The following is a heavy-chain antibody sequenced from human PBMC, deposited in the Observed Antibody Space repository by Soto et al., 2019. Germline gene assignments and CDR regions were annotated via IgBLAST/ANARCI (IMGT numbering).Heavy chain of an antibody. D-gene: IGHD6-19*01. J-gene: IGHJ2*01. CDR1: GGTFSSYA. CDR3: ARDDSGGSYWYFDL. V-gene: IGHV1-69*04. Sequence: SVKVSCKASGGTFSSYAISWVRQAPGQGLEWMGRIIPILGIANYAQKFQGRVTITADKSTSTAYMELSSLRSEDTAVYYCARDDSGGSYWYFDLWGRGTLVTVPQ. CDR2: IIPILGIA.